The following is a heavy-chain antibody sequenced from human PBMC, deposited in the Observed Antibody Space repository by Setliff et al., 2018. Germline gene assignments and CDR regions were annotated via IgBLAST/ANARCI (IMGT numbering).Heavy chain of an antibody. CDR3: TREASVDFWSGYPYYYYMDV. CDR1: GFTFGDYA. J-gene: IGHJ6*03. V-gene: IGHV3-49*04. D-gene: IGHD3-3*01. CDR2: IRSKAYGGTT. Sequence: SGFTFGDYAMSWVRQAPGKGLEWVGFIRSKAYGGTTECAASVKGRFTISRDDSKSIAYLQMNSLKTEDTAVYYCTREASVDFWSGYPYYYYMDVWGKGTTVTVSS.